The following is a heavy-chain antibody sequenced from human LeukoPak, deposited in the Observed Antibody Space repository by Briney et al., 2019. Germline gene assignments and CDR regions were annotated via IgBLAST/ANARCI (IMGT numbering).Heavy chain of an antibody. Sequence: GGSLRLSCAASEFTVSNSYMTWVRQAPGKGLEWVSVIYSGGSTYYADSVKGRFTISRDNSKNTLYLQMNSLRAEDTAVYYCAREQPHYHDAFDIWGQGTMVTVSS. CDR3: AREQPHYHDAFDI. J-gene: IGHJ3*02. CDR2: IYSGGST. CDR1: EFTVSNSY. D-gene: IGHD1-26*01. V-gene: IGHV3-53*01.